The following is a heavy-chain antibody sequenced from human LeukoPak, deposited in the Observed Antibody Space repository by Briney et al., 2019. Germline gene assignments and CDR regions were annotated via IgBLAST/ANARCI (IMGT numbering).Heavy chain of an antibody. CDR2: ISAYNGNT. Sequence: GASVTVSFKASGYTFTSYGISWVRQAPGQGLEWVGWISAYNGNTNYAQKLQGRVTMTTDTSTSTAYMELRSLRSDDTAVYYCARDYDPIVGATGYFDYWGQGTLVTVSS. V-gene: IGHV1-18*01. CDR1: GYTFTSYG. J-gene: IGHJ4*02. D-gene: IGHD1-26*01. CDR3: ARDYDPIVGATGYFDY.